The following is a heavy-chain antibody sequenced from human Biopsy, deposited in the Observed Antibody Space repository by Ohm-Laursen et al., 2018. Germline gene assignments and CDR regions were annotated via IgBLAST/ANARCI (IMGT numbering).Heavy chain of an antibody. D-gene: IGHD5-12*01. Sequence: SDTLSLTCAVYNVSFSSFYWSWIRQPPGKGLEWIGRIYPGGSTNYNPSLKSRVTMSVDTSKKQLSLRLRSVTAADTAIYYCAREAIGVATAFDIWGQGTMVTVSS. CDR3: AREAIGVATAFDI. V-gene: IGHV4-4*07. CDR1: NVSFSSFY. CDR2: IYPGGST. J-gene: IGHJ3*02.